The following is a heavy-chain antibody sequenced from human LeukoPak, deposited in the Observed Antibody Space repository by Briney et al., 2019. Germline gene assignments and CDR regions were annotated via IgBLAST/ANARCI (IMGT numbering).Heavy chain of an antibody. V-gene: IGHV5-51*01. Sequence: GESLKISCEGSGYRFTSYWIGWVRQMPGKGLEWMGIIFPGDSDTRYSPSFQGQVTISADKSISTAYLQWSSLKASDTAMYYCARTYYYGSGSYYHFDYWGQGTLVTVSS. D-gene: IGHD3-10*01. CDR1: GYRFTSYW. J-gene: IGHJ4*02. CDR3: ARTYYYGSGSYYHFDY. CDR2: IFPGDSDT.